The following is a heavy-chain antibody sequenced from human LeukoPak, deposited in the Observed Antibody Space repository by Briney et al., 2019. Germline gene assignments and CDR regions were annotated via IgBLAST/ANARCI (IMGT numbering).Heavy chain of an antibody. J-gene: IGHJ6*02. CDR1: GYTFTSYH. Sequence: ASVKVSCKASGYTFTSYHMHWVRQAPGQGLEWMGIINPSGGSTSYAQKLQGRVTMTRDTSTSTVYMELSSLRSEDTAVYYCAREGVIVVVVAASQRPPAGMDVWGQGTTVTVSS. V-gene: IGHV1-46*01. CDR2: INPSGGST. CDR3: AREGVIVVVVAASQRPPAGMDV. D-gene: IGHD2-15*01.